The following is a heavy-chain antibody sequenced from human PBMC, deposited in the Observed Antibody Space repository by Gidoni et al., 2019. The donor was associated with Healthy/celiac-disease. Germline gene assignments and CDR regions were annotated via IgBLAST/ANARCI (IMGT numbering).Heavy chain of an antibody. CDR3: ARESYGDSYFDY. Sequence: EVQLVESGGGLVKPGGSVRLACAASGCTFSSYSMNWVRQAPGKGLEWVSSISSSSSYIYYADSVKGRFTISRDNATNSLYLQMNSLRAEDTAVYYCARESYGDSYFDYWGQGTLVTVSS. CDR1: GCTFSSYS. J-gene: IGHJ4*02. D-gene: IGHD4-17*01. CDR2: ISSSSSYI. V-gene: IGHV3-21*01.